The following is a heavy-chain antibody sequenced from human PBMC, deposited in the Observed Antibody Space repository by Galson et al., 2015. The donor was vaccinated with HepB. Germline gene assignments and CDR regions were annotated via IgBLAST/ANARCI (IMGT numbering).Heavy chain of an antibody. D-gene: IGHD4-17*01. J-gene: IGHJ4*02. CDR2: IYSDGRT. Sequence: SLRLSCAATGFTVSINYMSWVRQAPGKGLEWVSVIYSDGRTYYADSVKGRFTISRDNSKNTLYLQMKSLRVEDTAVYYCAREGGGDYFYFDYWGQGTLVTVSS. CDR1: GFTVSINY. CDR3: AREGGGDYFYFDY. V-gene: IGHV3-53*01.